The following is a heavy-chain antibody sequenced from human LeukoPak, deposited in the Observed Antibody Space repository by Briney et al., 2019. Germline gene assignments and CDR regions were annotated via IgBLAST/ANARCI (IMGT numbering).Heavy chain of an antibody. CDR2: IHHSGST. D-gene: IGHD5-24*01. CDR3: ARHEAKMATILGGY. V-gene: IGHV4-38-2*01. Sequence: PSETLSLTCAVSGYSISSGYYWGWIRQPPGKGLEWIGSIHHSGSTFYNPSLKSRVTISVDTSKNQFSLRLSSVTAADTAVYYCARHEAKMATILGGYWGQGTLVTVSS. J-gene: IGHJ4*02. CDR1: GYSISSGYY.